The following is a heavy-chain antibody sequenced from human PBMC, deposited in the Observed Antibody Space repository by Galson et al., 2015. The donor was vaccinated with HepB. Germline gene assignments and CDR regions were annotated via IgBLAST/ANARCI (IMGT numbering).Heavy chain of an antibody. CDR1: GFTFSSYS. D-gene: IGHD4-17*01. V-gene: IGHV3-21*01. CDR2: ISSSSSYI. J-gene: IGHJ4*02. Sequence: SLRLSCAASGFTFSSYSMNWVRQAPGKGLEWVSSISSSSSYIYYADSVKGRFTISRDNAKNSLYLQMNSLRAEDTAVYYCARAGDYGDYFDYWGQGTLVTVSS. CDR3: ARAGDYGDYFDY.